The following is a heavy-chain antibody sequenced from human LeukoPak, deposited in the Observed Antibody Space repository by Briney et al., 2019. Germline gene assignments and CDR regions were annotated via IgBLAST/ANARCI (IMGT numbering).Heavy chain of an antibody. CDR2: INTNTGNP. CDR1: GYTFTSYA. V-gene: IGHV7-4-1*02. D-gene: IGHD6-13*01. J-gene: IGHJ5*02. Sequence: GASVKVSCKASGYTFTSYAMNWVRQAPGQGLEWMGWINTNTGNPTYAQGFTGRFVFSLDTSVSTAYLQISSLKAEDTAVYYCARVGFSAAAGTGGWFDPWGQGTLVTVSS. CDR3: ARVGFSAAAGTGGWFDP.